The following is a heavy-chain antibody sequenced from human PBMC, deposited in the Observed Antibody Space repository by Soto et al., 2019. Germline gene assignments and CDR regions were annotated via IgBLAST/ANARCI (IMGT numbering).Heavy chain of an antibody. V-gene: IGHV3-21*01. CDR3: ARDLKVAGTTSFYYYGMDV. J-gene: IGHJ6*02. Sequence: EVQLVESGGGLVKPGGSLRLSCADSGVTFSNYTMNWVRQAPGKGLEWVSSISRSSRNIYYADSLKGRFTISRDNAKNALYLQMNSLRAEATAVYYCARDLKVAGTTSFYYYGMDVWGQGTTVTVSS. CDR1: GVTFSNYT. D-gene: IGHD6-19*01. CDR2: ISRSSRNI.